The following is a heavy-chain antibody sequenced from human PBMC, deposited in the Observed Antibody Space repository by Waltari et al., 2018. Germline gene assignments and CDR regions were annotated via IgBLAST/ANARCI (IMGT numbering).Heavy chain of an antibody. D-gene: IGHD1-26*01. CDR3: AGGLPYTNPYYFDY. CDR1: GGSISRGGYY. CDR2: IYYSGST. Sequence: QVQLQESGPGLVKPSQTLSLTCTVSGGSISRGGYYWSWIRQHPGKGLEWIGYIYYSGSTYYNPSLKSRVTISVDTSKNQFSLKLSSVTAADTAVYYCAGGLPYTNPYYFDYWGQGTLVTVSS. J-gene: IGHJ4*02. V-gene: IGHV4-31*03.